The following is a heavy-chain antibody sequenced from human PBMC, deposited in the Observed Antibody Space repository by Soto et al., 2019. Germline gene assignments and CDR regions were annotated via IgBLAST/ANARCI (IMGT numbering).Heavy chain of an antibody. D-gene: IGHD6-19*01. V-gene: IGHV1-2*02. J-gene: IGHJ4*02. CDR2: INPNSGGT. CDR1: GYTFTGYY. CDR3: ARRAAALGSSGWYEFDY. Sequence: ASVKVSCKASGYTFTGYYMHWVRQAPGQGLEWMGWINPNSGGTNYAQKFQGRVTMTRDTSISTAYMELSRLRSDDTAVYYCARRAAALGSSGWYEFDYWRQGSPVTVS.